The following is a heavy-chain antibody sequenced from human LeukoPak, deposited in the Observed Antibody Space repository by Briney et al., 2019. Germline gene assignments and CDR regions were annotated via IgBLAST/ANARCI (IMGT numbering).Heavy chain of an antibody. CDR2: INPNSGGT. CDR3: ARATGTYYDILTLGY. J-gene: IGHJ4*02. V-gene: IGHV1-2*02. Sequence: ASVKVSCKASGYTLTGYYMHWVRQAPGQGLEGMGWINPNSGGTNYAQKFQGRVTMTRDTSISTAYMELSRLRSDDTAVYYCARATGTYYDILTLGYWGQGTLVSVSS. CDR1: GYTLTGYY. D-gene: IGHD3-9*01.